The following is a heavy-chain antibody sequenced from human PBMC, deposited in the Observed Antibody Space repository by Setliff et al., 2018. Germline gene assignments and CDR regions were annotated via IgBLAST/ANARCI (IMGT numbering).Heavy chain of an antibody. V-gene: IGHV4-4*07. J-gene: IGHJ4*02. CDR2: IYTSGST. D-gene: IGHD6-6*01. Sequence: PSETLPLTCTVSGGSISSYYWSWIRQPAGKGLEWIGRIYTSGSTNYNPSLKSRVTISVDTSRDQFSLKLISMTAADTAVYYCARGRNVAARLLDSWGQGTLVTVSS. CDR3: ARGRNVAARLLDS. CDR1: GGSISSYY.